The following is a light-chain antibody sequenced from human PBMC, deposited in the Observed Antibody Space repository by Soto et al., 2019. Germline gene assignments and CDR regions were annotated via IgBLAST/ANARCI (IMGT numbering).Light chain of an antibody. CDR2: DAS. CDR3: QKYGSSPRT. CDR1: QSVSSSY. J-gene: IGKJ1*01. Sequence: EIVLTQSPGTLSSSPGERATLSCRASQSVSSSYLAWYQQKPGQAPRLLIYDASSRATGIPDRFSGSGSGTDFTLTISRLEPEDVSVYYCQKYGSSPRTFGQGTKVEIK. V-gene: IGKV3-20*01.